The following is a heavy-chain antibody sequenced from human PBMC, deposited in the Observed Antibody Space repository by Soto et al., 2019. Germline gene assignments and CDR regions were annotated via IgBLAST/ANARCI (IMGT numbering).Heavy chain of an antibody. Sequence: EESLKISCKGSGYSFTSYWIGWVRQLPGKGLEWMGIIYPGDSDTRYSPSFQGQVTISADKSISTAYLQWSSLKASDTAMYYCARFDHLSSGPTEFGPWGHGTVVTVSS. CDR1: GYSFTSYW. V-gene: IGHV5-51*01. CDR2: IYPGDSDT. CDR3: ARFDHLSSGPTEFGP. D-gene: IGHD6-19*01. J-gene: IGHJ5*02.